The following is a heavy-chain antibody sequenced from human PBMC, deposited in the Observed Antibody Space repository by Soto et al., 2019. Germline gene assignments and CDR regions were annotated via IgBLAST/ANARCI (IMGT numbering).Heavy chain of an antibody. Sequence: QGQLVQSGAEVKKPGSSVKVSCKASGDSFSMFEITWVRQAPGQGLEWMGGLSPIFDTAIYAEKFQGRVTISADESTNTGYMELSSLRSDDTAVYYCAREKGESVSHRANFDLWGQGTLVTVSS. CDR2: LSPIFDTA. D-gene: IGHD3-10*01. CDR1: GDSFSMFE. V-gene: IGHV1-69*01. J-gene: IGHJ4*02. CDR3: AREKGESVSHRANFDL.